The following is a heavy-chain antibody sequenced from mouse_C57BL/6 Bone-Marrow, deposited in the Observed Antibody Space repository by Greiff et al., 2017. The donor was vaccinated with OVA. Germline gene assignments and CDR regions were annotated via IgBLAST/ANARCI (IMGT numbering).Heavy chain of an antibody. V-gene: IGHV1-19*01. CDR3: AILDYAMDY. D-gene: IGHD1-1*01. CDR1: GYTFTDYY. CDR2: INPYNGGT. J-gene: IGHJ4*01. Sequence: VQLKQSGPVLVKPGASVKMSCKASGYTFTDYYMNWVKQSHGKSLEWIGVINPYNGGTSYNQKFKGKATLTVDKSSSTAYMELNSLTSEDSAVYYCAILDYAMDYWGQGTSVTVSS.